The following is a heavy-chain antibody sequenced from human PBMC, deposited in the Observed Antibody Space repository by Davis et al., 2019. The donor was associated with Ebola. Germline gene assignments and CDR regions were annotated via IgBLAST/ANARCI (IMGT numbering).Heavy chain of an antibody. CDR2: ISSNGGST. D-gene: IGHD5-18*01. CDR3: VKSYSYGGHGMDV. CDR1: GFTFSSYA. V-gene: IGHV3-64D*08. Sequence: GESLKLSCSASGFTFSSYAMHWVRQAPGKGLEYVSAISSNGGSTYYADPVKRRFTISSDNSKNTLYLQMSSLRAEDTAVYYCVKSYSYGGHGMDVWGQGTTVTVSS. J-gene: IGHJ6*02.